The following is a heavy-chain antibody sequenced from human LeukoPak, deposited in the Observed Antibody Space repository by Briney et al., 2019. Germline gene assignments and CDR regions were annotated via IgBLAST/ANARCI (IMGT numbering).Heavy chain of an antibody. V-gene: IGHV4-38-2*01. CDR3: ARLIVVVPAAILWFDP. Sequence: SETLSLTCAVSGYSISSGYYWGWIRQPPGRGVGWIGSIYHSGSTYYNPSLKSRVTISVDTSKNQFSLKLSSVTAADTAVYYCARLIVVVPAAILWFDPWGQGTLVTVSS. D-gene: IGHD2-2*01. CDR2: IYHSGST. J-gene: IGHJ5*02. CDR1: GYSISSGYY.